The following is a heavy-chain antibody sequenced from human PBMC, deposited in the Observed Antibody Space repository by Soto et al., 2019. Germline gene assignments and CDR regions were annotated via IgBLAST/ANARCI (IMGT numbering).Heavy chain of an antibody. CDR3: AKDGGHNYGYLNY. D-gene: IGHD5-18*01. CDR2: ISYDGSNK. J-gene: IGHJ4*02. CDR1: GFSFSTFG. Sequence: PGGSLRLSCAASGFSFSTFGMHWFRQAPGKGLEWVADISYDGSNKFYADSVKGRFTISRDNSENTFHLQMNSLRAEDTAVYYCAKDGGHNYGYLNYWGQGTLVTVS. V-gene: IGHV3-30*18.